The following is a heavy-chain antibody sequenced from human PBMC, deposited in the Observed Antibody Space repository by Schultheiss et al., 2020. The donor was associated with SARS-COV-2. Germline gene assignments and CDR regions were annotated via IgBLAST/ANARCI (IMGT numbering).Heavy chain of an antibody. V-gene: IGHV1-18*01. CDR3: ASDITTILSSYYYGMDV. D-gene: IGHD3-22*01. CDR1: GYTFASYG. J-gene: IGHJ6*02. CDR2: ISAYNGNT. Sequence: ASVKVSCKASGYTFASYGISWVRQAPGQGLEWMGWISAYNGNTNYAQKLQGRVTMTTDTSTSTAYMELRSLRSEDTAVYYCASDITTILSSYYYGMDVWGQGTTVTVSS.